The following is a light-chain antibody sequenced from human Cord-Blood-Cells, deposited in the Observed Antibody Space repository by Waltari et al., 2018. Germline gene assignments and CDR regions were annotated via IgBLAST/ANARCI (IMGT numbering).Light chain of an antibody. J-gene: IGKJ3*01. V-gene: IGKV3-20*01. CDR3: QQYCSSRT. Sequence: EIVLTPSPGTLPLSPGERATLSCRASQSVSSSYLAWYQQKPGQAPRLLIYGASSSATGIPDRFSCSGSGTDCTLTISRLEPEEFAVDYCQQYCSSRTFGPGTKVDIK. CDR1: QSVSSSY. CDR2: GAS.